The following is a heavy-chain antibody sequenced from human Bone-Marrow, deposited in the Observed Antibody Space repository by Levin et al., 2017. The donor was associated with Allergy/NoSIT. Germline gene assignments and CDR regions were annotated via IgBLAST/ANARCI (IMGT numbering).Heavy chain of an antibody. CDR2: FDSDEGET. CDR1: GNTLTEVS. CDR3: ATDSGNMLTFRPDH. V-gene: IGHV1-24*01. D-gene: IGHD2-8*01. J-gene: IGHJ4*02. Sequence: HGESLKISCKVSGNTLTEVSIHWVRQTPEKGLEWMGGFDSDEGETLYAQKFQGRVTMTEDTSTDTAYMELSSLRSEDTAMYYCATDSGNMLTFRPDHWGQGTLVTVSS.